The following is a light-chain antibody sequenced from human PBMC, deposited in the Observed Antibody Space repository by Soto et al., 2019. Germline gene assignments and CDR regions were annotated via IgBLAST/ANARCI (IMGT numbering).Light chain of an antibody. V-gene: IGKV3-15*01. CDR2: GSS. CDR3: QQNDNWPRT. CDR1: QSVNSD. Sequence: ETVVTQSPATLSVSPGERVTLSCRASQSVNSDLAWYQKKAGQAPRLLIYGSSTRATGIPARFSGGGSGTEFTLTISSLQSEDFAVYYCQQNDNWPRTFGQGTKVEMK. J-gene: IGKJ1*01.